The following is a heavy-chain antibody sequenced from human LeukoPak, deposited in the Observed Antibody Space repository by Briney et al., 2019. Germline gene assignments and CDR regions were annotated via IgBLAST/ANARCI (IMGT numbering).Heavy chain of an antibody. D-gene: IGHD3-16*01. J-gene: IGHJ6*02. V-gene: IGHV3-7*03. Sequence: GGSLRLSCAASEFTFSSYWMSWVRQAPGKGLEWVANIKQDGSERNYVDSVKGRFTISRDNAKNSLYLQMNSLRAEDTAVYPCAKTLRGLLRDAMDVWGQGATVTVSS. CDR3: AKTLRGLLRDAMDV. CDR2: IKQDGSER. CDR1: EFTFSSYW.